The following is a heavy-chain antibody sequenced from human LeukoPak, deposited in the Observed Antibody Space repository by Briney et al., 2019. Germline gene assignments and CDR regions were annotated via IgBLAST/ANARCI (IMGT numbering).Heavy chain of an antibody. D-gene: IGHD6-13*01. CDR1: GYAFTSNY. CDR2: INPNSGGT. Sequence: ASVKVSCKAFGYAFTSNYMHWVRQAPGQGLEWMGWINPNSGGTNYAQKFQGRVTMTRDTSISTAYMELSRLRSDDTAVYYCARVNEPIAAAGQNWFDPWGQGTLVTVSS. J-gene: IGHJ5*02. V-gene: IGHV1-2*02. CDR3: ARVNEPIAAAGQNWFDP.